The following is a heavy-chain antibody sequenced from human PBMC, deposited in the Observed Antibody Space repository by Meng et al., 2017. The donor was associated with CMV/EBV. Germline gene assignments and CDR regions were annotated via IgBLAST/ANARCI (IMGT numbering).Heavy chain of an antibody. V-gene: IGHV3-30*02. D-gene: IGHD2-8*01. CDR2: IAHDGSAK. CDR3: AKDLYYSFDY. CDR1: GFTFSSSA. J-gene: IGHJ4*02. Sequence: QVLLVESVGGVVQPGVSLRLSCAASGFTFSSSAMHWGRQPPGKGLEWVSFIAHDGSAKTYTDSVKGRFTISRDDSENTVYLEMNSLRVEDTAVYYCAKDLYYSFDYWGQGTLVTVSS.